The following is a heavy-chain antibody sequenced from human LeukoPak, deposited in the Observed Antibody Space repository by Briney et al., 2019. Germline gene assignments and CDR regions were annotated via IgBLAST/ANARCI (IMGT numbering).Heavy chain of an antibody. D-gene: IGHD3-3*01. CDR3: ARDGVGGIKAFDI. CDR2: IKPDGSER. Sequence: GGSLRLSRVASGFTFSNYWMSWVRQAPGEGLEWVANIKPDGSERYYVDSVKGRFTISRDNAKSSLFLQSNSLRVEDTAVYYCARDGVGGIKAFDIWGQGTMVTVSS. CDR1: GFTFSNYW. V-gene: IGHV3-7*05. J-gene: IGHJ3*02.